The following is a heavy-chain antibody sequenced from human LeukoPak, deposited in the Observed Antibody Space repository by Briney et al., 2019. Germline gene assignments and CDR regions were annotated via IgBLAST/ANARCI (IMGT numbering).Heavy chain of an antibody. Sequence: PSETLSLTCTVSGYSISSGYYWGWIRQPPGKGLEWIGSIYHSGSTYYNPSLKSRVTISVDTSKNQFSLKLSSVTAADTAVYYCARSGGSAVGVYYFDYWGQGTLVTVSS. CDR3: ARSGGSAVGVYYFDY. CDR2: IYHSGST. V-gene: IGHV4-38-2*02. CDR1: GYSISSGYY. J-gene: IGHJ4*02. D-gene: IGHD3-10*01.